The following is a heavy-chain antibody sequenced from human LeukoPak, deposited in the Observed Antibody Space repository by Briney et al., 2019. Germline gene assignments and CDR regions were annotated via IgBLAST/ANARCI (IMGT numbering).Heavy chain of an antibody. V-gene: IGHV4-34*01. Sequence: SETLSLTCAVYGGSFSGYYWSWIRQPPGKGLEWIGEINHSGSTNYNPSLKSRVTISVDTSKNQFSLKLSSVTAADTAVYYCASIPLLFGYYYYMDVWGKGTTVTVSS. CDR2: INHSGST. CDR3: ASIPLLFGYYYYMDV. J-gene: IGHJ6*03. CDR1: GGSFSGYY. D-gene: IGHD3-16*01.